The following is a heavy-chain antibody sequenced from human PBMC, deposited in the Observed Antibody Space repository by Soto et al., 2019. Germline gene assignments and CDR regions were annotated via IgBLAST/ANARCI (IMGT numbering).Heavy chain of an antibody. CDR2: IYYSGST. J-gene: IGHJ6*02. CDR3: ASSSSGGSYLDYYYGMDV. CDR1: GGSMSSYY. D-gene: IGHD3-10*01. V-gene: IGHV4-59*01. Sequence: ASETLSLTCTVSGGSMSSYYWSWIRQPPGKGLEWIGYIYYSGSTNYNPPLKSRVTISVDTSKNQFSLKLSSVTAADTAVYYCASSSSGGSYLDYYYGMDVWGQGTTVTVSS.